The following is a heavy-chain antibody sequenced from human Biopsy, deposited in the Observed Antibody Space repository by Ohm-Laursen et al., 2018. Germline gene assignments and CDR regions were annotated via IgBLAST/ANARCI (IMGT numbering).Heavy chain of an antibody. CDR1: GDSISSYY. CDR2: VYYTGST. J-gene: IGHJ1*01. D-gene: IGHD2-15*01. CDR3: ARGRGYYPGKDVSGVFGF. Sequence: GTLSLTCTVSGDSISSYYWSWIRQPPGKGLQWIGYVYYTGSTDYNPSLQSRVTISVDTSKNHFSLRLRSVTPAGTAIIYCARGRGYYPGKDVSGVFGFWGRGTPVTVSS. V-gene: IGHV4-59*01.